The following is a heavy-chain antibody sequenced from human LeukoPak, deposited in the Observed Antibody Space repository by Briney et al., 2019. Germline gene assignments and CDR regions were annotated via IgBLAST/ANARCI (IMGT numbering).Heavy chain of an antibody. J-gene: IGHJ4*02. V-gene: IGHV4-61*02. CDR2: IFTSGST. CDR3: GGAAAGTNFDY. Sequence: SQTLSLTCTVSGGSISSGSYYWSWIRQPAGKGLEWIGRIFTSGSTNYNPSLKSRVTMSVDTSKNQLSLKLSSVTAADTAVYYCGGAAAGTNFDYWGQGTLVTVSS. CDR1: GGSISSGSYY. D-gene: IGHD6-13*01.